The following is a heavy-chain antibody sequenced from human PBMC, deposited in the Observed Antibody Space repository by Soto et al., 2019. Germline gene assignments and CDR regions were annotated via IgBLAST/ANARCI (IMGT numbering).Heavy chain of an antibody. J-gene: IGHJ3*02. CDR3: ARVPRSSGWYVFDAFDI. V-gene: IGHV3-74*01. CDR2: INSDGSST. D-gene: IGHD6-19*01. Sequence: PGGSLRLSCAASGFTFSSYWMHWVRQAPGKGLVWVSRINSDGSSTSYADSVKGRFTISRDNAKNTLYLQMNSLRAEDTAVYYCARVPRSSGWYVFDAFDIWGQGTMVTVSS. CDR1: GFTFSSYW.